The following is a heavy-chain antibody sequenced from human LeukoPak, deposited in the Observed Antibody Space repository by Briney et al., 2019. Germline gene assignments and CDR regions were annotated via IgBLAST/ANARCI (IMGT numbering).Heavy chain of an antibody. CDR3: AKATAVAGDYYFDY. J-gene: IGHJ4*02. V-gene: IGHV3-9*03. CDR2: ISWNSGSI. D-gene: IGHD6-19*01. CDR1: GFTFDDYS. Sequence: PGGSLRLSCAASGFTFDDYSMHWVRQAPGKGLEWVSGISWNSGSIGYADSVKGRFTISRDNAKNSLYLQMNSLRAEDMALYYCAKATAVAGDYYFDYWGQGTLVTVSS.